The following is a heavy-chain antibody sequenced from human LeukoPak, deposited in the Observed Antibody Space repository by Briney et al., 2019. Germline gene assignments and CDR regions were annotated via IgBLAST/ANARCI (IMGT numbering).Heavy chain of an antibody. CDR3: TKDRRMTTVTCLDY. CDR2: ISNNGGST. Sequence: GRSLRLSCAASGFTFSSNAMSWVRQAPGKGLEWVSVISNNGGSTYYADSVKGRFTISRDNSKNTLFLQMNSLRAEDTGIYYCTKDRRMTTVTCLDYWGQGTLVTVSS. V-gene: IGHV3-23*01. D-gene: IGHD4-17*01. CDR1: GFTFSSNA. J-gene: IGHJ4*02.